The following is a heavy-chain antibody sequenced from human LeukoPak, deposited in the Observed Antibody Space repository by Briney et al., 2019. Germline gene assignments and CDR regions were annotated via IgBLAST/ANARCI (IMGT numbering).Heavy chain of an antibody. CDR2: ISGSGGST. CDR1: GFTFSSYA. D-gene: IGHD2-15*01. V-gene: IGHV3-23*01. J-gene: IGHJ5*02. CDR3: AKNGLYCSGGSCYRIGYFDP. Sequence: GGSLRLSCAASGFTFSSYAMSWVRQAPGKGLEWVLAISGSGGSTYYADSVKGRFTISRDNSKNTLYLQMNSLRAEDTAVYYCAKNGLYCSGGSCYRIGYFDPWGQGTLVTVSS.